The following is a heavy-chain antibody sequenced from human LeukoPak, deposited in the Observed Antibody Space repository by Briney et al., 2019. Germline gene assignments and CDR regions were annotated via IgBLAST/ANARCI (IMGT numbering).Heavy chain of an antibody. CDR1: GFTFTSSA. D-gene: IGHD2-15*01. Sequence: VASVKVSCKASGFTFTSSAMQWVRQARGHRLEWIGWIVVDNGYTNYTQKLQERVTITRDMSTSTAYMELSSLRSEDTAVYYCAAGRYCSGGRCYYGMDVWGQGTTVTVSS. V-gene: IGHV1-58*02. J-gene: IGHJ6*02. CDR3: AAGRYCSGGRCYYGMDV. CDR2: IVVDNGYT.